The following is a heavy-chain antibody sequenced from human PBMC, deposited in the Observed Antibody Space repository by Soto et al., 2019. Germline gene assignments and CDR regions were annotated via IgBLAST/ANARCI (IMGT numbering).Heavy chain of an antibody. D-gene: IGHD6-13*01. J-gene: IGHJ4*02. CDR2: ISSGGSTV. Sequence: QPGGSLRLSCAASGFPFSNYEMNWVRQAPGKGLEWVAYISSGGSTVHYADSVRGRFTVSRDNARNSLYLQMNTLRVEDTALYYCARDRAAGGYWGQGTLVTVSS. CDR1: GFPFSNYE. CDR3: ARDRAAGGY. V-gene: IGHV3-48*03.